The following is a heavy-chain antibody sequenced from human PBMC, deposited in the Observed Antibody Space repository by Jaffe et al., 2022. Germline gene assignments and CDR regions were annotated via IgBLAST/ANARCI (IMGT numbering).Heavy chain of an antibody. J-gene: IGHJ4*02. D-gene: IGHD2-21*01. CDR1: GFTLKSYG. CDR3: ARNEGYSYDDRGYSYYFDY. Sequence: QVQLVESGGGVVQPGGSLRLSCAASGFTLKSYGLHWVRQAPGKGLEWLAFIWFDGSRTYYADSVKGRFTISRDNFKNTLSLQMNSLRAEDTAVYYCARNEGYSYDDRGYSYYFDYWGQGTLVTVSS. V-gene: IGHV3-30*02. CDR2: IWFDGSRT.